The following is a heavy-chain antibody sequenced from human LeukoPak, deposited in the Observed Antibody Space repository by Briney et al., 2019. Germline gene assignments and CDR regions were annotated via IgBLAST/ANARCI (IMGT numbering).Heavy chain of an antibody. CDR1: GFTFSNYN. D-gene: IGHD6-19*01. J-gene: IGHJ4*02. CDR2: ISSTSSYI. V-gene: IGHV3-21*01. Sequence: GGSLRLSCAASGFTFSNYNFYWVRQAPGKGLEWVSSISSTSSYIYYADSMKGRFTISRDNAKNTLYLQLSSLRAEDTAVYYCARDYSSVPEYWGQGTLVTVSS. CDR3: ARDYSSVPEY.